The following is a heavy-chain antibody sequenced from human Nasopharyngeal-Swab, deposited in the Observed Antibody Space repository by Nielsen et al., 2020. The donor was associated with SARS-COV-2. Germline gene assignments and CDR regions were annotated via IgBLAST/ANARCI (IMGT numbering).Heavy chain of an antibody. CDR1: VYTFTSYD. V-gene: IGHV1-8*01. D-gene: IGHD3-9*01. CDR3: AREPRLGFDSRYYGMDV. Sequence: ASVKVSCKASVYTFTSYDINWVRQATAHGLEWMGWMNSNSGNTGYAQKFQGRVTMTRDTSISTAYMELSRLRSDDTAVYYCAREPRLGFDSRYYGMDVWGQGTTVTVSS. CDR2: MNSNSGNT. J-gene: IGHJ6*02.